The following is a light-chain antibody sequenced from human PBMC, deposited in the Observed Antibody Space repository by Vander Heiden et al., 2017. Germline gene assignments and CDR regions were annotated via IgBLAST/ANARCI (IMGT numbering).Light chain of an antibody. J-gene: IGKJ2*01. CDR1: QSVSSN. V-gene: IGKV3-15*01. CDR3: QQYNNWPYT. Sequence: ERVMTQSPATLSVSPGERATLSCGASQSVSSNLAWYQQKPGQAPRLLIYSASTRATGIPASFSGSGSGTEFTLTISSLQSEDFAVYYCQQYNNWPYTFGQGTKLEIK. CDR2: SAS.